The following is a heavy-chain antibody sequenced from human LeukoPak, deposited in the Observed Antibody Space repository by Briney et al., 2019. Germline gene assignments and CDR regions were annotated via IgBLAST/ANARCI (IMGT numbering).Heavy chain of an antibody. CDR2: IYHSGST. V-gene: IGHV4-38-2*02. Sequence: SEALSLTCTVSGYSISSGYYWGWIRQPPRKGLEWIGSIYHSGSTYYNPSLKSRVTISVDTSKNQFSLKLSSVTAADTAVYYCARDVGGDYDYWGQGTLVTVSS. J-gene: IGHJ4*02. D-gene: IGHD4-17*01. CDR3: ARDVGGDYDY. CDR1: GYSISSGYY.